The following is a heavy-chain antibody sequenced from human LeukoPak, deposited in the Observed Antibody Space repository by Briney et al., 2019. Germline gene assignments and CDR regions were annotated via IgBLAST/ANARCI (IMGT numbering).Heavy chain of an antibody. CDR3: ARLDAFRVVILSLDY. V-gene: IGHV4-39*01. Sequence: SEPLSLTCTVSGGSISSSSYYWGWIRQPPGKGLEWIGSIYYSGSTYYNPSLKSRVTISVDTSKNQFSLKLSSVTAADTAVYYCARLDAFRVVILSLDYWGQGTLVTVSS. D-gene: IGHD3-3*01. CDR2: IYYSGST. J-gene: IGHJ4*02. CDR1: GGSISSSSYY.